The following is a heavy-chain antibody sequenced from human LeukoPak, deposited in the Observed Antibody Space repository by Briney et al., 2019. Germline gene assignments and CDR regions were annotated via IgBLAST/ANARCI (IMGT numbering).Heavy chain of an antibody. CDR2: IIPILGIA. CDR1: GGTFSSYA. Sequence: ASVKVSCKASGGTFSSYAISWVRQAPGQGLEWMGRIIPILGIANYAQKFQGRVTITADKSTSTAYMELSSLRSEDTAVCYCARVRDGYNYYLDYWGQGTLVTVSS. CDR3: ARVRDGYNYYLDY. J-gene: IGHJ4*02. V-gene: IGHV1-69*04. D-gene: IGHD5-12*01.